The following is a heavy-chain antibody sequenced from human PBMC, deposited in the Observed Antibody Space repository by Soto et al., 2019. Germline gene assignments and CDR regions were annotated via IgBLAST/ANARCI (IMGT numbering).Heavy chain of an antibody. CDR1: NDSISTYY. CDR3: ARPGRDWGALHY. J-gene: IGHJ4*02. Sequence: QVQLQESGPGLVKPSETLSLTCTVSNDSISTYYWTWIRQPPGKGLEWIGFIYYSGSTNYNPSLQSRVTISVDTSKNQFSLKLHSVTAADTAVYYCARPGRDWGALHYWGQGTLVPVSS. D-gene: IGHD7-27*01. CDR2: IYYSGST. V-gene: IGHV4-59*08.